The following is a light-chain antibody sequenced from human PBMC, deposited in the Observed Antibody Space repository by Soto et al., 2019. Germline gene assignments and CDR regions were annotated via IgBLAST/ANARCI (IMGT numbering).Light chain of an antibody. J-gene: IGKJ2*02. Sequence: EIVMTQSPATLSVSPGERATLSCRASQSVSSNLAWYLQKPGQAPRLLIYGASTRATGITARFSGSGSGTEFTLTISSLQSEDFAVYYCQQYNNWPPGTFGQGTKLEI. CDR1: QSVSSN. CDR2: GAS. V-gene: IGKV3D-15*01. CDR3: QQYNNWPPGT.